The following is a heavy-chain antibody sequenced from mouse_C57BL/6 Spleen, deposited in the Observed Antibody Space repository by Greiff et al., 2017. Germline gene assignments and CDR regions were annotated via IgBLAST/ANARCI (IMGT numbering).Heavy chain of an antibody. CDR3: ARQGGSYYRHFDY. CDR2: ISSGGSYT. D-gene: IGHD2-12*01. J-gene: IGHJ2*01. Sequence: EVKLMESGGDLVKPGGSLKLSCAASGFTFSSYGMSWVRQTPDKRLEWVATISSGGSYTYYPDSVKGRFTISRDNAKNTLYLQMSSLKSEDTAMYYCARQGGSYYRHFDYWGQGTTLTVSS. V-gene: IGHV5-6*01. CDR1: GFTFSSYG.